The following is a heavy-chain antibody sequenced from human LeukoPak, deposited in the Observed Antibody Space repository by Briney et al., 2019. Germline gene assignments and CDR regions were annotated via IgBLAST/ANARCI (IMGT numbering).Heavy chain of an antibody. CDR1: GYTLTELS. Sequence: ASVKVSCKVSGYTLTELSMHWVRQALGKGLEWMGGFDPEDGETIYAQKFQGRVTMTEDTSTDTAYMELSSLRSEDTAVCYCATRIWFGEYLRFDPWGQGTLVTVSS. CDR2: FDPEDGET. CDR3: ATRIWFGEYLRFDP. D-gene: IGHD3-10*01. J-gene: IGHJ5*02. V-gene: IGHV1-24*01.